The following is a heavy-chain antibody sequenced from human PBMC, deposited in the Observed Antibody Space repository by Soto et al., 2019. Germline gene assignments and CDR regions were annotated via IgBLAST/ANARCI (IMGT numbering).Heavy chain of an antibody. Sequence: EVQLLESGGGLVQPGGSLRLSCAASGFTFSSYAMSWVRQAPGKGLEWVSAISGSGGSTYYADSVKGRFTISRDNSKNTLYLQMNSLRAEDTAVYYCASHLEGCSGGSCYSTEYNWFDPWGQGTLVTVSS. J-gene: IGHJ5*02. CDR2: ISGSGGST. V-gene: IGHV3-23*01. CDR3: ASHLEGCSGGSCYSTEYNWFDP. CDR1: GFTFSSYA. D-gene: IGHD2-15*01.